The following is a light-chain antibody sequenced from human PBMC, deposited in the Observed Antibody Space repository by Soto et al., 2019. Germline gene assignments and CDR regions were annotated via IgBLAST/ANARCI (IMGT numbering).Light chain of an antibody. Sequence: MLTQSPATLSFSPGQRPTLSCRASQSVSSYLLWYQQKAGQAHRLLIYDASNRATGIPDRFSGSGSGTDFTLTISRLGPEDFEVYYCQQYGRSGTFGQGTKVDI. J-gene: IGKJ1*01. CDR2: DAS. CDR1: QSVSSY. CDR3: QQYGRSGT. V-gene: IGKV3-20*01.